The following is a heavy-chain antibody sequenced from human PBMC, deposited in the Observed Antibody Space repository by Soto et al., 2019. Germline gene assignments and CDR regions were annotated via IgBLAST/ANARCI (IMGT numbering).Heavy chain of an antibody. D-gene: IGHD3-16*01. CDR3: VMVDNYVTPTPQDV. J-gene: IGHJ6*02. Sequence: QVQLVQSGDEVKKPGASVKVSCKASGYIFVNYGIAWVRQAPRQGLEWMGWISPYTGNTHSASKVQGRLTMTTDTSTSTAYMDMGSRTSDDTAVYYCVMVDNYVTPTPQDVWGQGTTVTVSS. CDR2: ISPYTGNT. V-gene: IGHV1-18*01. CDR1: GYIFVNYG.